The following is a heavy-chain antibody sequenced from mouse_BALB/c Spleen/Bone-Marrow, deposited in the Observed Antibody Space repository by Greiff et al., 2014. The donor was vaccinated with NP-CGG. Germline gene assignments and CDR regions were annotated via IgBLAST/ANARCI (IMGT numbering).Heavy chain of an antibody. J-gene: IGHJ3*01. D-gene: IGHD2-3*01. CDR3: ARAGYYTLFAY. V-gene: IGHV1-18*01. Sequence: VQLKESGPELVKPGASVKITCKASGYTFTDYNMDWVKQSHGKSLEWIGNINPNNGGTIYNQKFKGKATLTVDKSSTTAYMELRSLTSEDTAVYYCARAGYYTLFAYWGQGTLVTVSA. CDR1: GYTFTDYN. CDR2: INPNNGGT.